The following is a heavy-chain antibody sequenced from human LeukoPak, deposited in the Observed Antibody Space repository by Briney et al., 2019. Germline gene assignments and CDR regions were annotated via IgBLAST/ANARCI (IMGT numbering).Heavy chain of an antibody. CDR3: ARMLGSEYLFNWFLVY. CDR2: INPNSGGT. V-gene: IGHV1-2*04. J-gene: IGHJ4*02. Sequence: GASVKVSCKASGYTFTSYYMHWVRQAPGQGLEWMGWINPNSGGTNYAQKFQGWVTMTRDTSISTAYMELSRLRSDDTAVYYCARMLGSEYLFNWFLVYWGGGSLV. CDR1: GYTFTSYY. D-gene: IGHD3-9*01.